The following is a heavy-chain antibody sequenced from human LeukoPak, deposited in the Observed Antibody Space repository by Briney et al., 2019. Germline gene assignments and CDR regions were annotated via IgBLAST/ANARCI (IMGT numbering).Heavy chain of an antibody. CDR2: INPNSGGT. D-gene: IGHD7-27*01. J-gene: IGHJ4*02. CDR1: GYTFTGYY. Sequence: ASVKVSCKASGYTFTGYYMHWVRQAPGQGLEWMGWINPNSGGTNYAQKSQGRVTMTRDTSISTVYMELKRLTSGDTAMYYCARGGKSELGTCDHWGQGTLVTVSS. V-gene: IGHV1-2*02. CDR3: ARGGKSELGTCDH.